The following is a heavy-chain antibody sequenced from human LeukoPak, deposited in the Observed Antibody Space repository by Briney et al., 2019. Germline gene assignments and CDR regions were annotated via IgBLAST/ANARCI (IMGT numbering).Heavy chain of an antibody. CDR2: IIPIFGTA. Sequence: SVKVSCKASGGTFSSYAISWVRQAPGQGLEWMGGIIPIFGTANYARKFQGRVTITTDESTSTAYMELSSLRSEDTAVYYCASIAAAGTGYYYYMDVWGKGTTVTASS. CDR1: GGTFSSYA. D-gene: IGHD6-13*01. V-gene: IGHV1-69*05. CDR3: ASIAAAGTGYYYYMDV. J-gene: IGHJ6*03.